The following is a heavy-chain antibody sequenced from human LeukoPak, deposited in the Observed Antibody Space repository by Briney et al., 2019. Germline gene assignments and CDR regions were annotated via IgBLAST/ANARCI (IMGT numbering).Heavy chain of an antibody. D-gene: IGHD6-6*01. CDR1: GGSISSYY. CDR2: IYYSEST. CDR3: ARTYSSSVPFDY. Sequence: SDTLSLTCTVSGGSISSYYWSLIRQPPGKGLEWIGYIYYSESTNYNPSLKSRVTISVDTSKNQFSLKLSSVTAADTAVYYCARTYSSSVPFDYWGQGTLVTVSS. J-gene: IGHJ4*02. V-gene: IGHV4-59*07.